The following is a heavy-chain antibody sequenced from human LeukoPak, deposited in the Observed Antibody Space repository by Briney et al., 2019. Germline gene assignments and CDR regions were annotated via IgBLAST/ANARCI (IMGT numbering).Heavy chain of an antibody. CDR2: ISYDGYNK. J-gene: IGHJ4*02. V-gene: IGHV3-30*18. CDR1: RFTFSSYG. CDR3: AKDTATYYDILTGYYSDY. D-gene: IGHD3-9*01. Sequence: GGSLRLSCAASRFTFSSYGMHWVRQAPGKGLEWVATISYDGYNKYYGDSVKGRFTISRDNSKNTLYLQMNSLRTEDTAVYYCAKDTATYYDILTGYYSDYWGQGTLVTVSS.